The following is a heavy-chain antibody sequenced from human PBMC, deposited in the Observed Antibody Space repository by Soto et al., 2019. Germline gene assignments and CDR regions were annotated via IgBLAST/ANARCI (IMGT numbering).Heavy chain of an antibody. CDR1: GFTFSRDG. J-gene: IGHJ4*02. CDR3: AKERATTTAFDY. Sequence: SLRLSCAASGFTFSRDGMSWVRQAPGKGLEWVSLITDNGGSTYYADSVKGRFTISRDNTKNTLFLQMNSLRAEDTAGYYWAKERATTTAFDYWGQGALVTVSS. CDR2: ITDNGGST. D-gene: IGHD4-17*01. V-gene: IGHV3-23*01.